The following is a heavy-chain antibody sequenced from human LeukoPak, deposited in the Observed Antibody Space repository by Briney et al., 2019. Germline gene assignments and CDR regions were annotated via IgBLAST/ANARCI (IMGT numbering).Heavy chain of an antibody. CDR3: AREGYCNSTSCYKYYYYHMDV. CDR2: ISSSSSTI. CDR1: GFTFSSYS. Sequence: HPGGSLRLSCAASGFTFSSYSMNWVRQAPGKGLEWVSYISSSSSTIYYADSVKGRFTISRDNAKNSLYLQMNSLRAEDTAVYYCAREGYCNSTSCYKYYYYHMDVWGKGTTVTVSS. V-gene: IGHV3-48*01. J-gene: IGHJ6*03. D-gene: IGHD2-2*02.